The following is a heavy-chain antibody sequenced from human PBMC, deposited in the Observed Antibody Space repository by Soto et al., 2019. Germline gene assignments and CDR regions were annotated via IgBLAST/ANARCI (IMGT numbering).Heavy chain of an antibody. CDR3: ARGNHRWLQLWYFDL. Sequence: QVQLVQSGAEVKKPGSSVKVSCKASGGTFSNYPISWVRQAPGQGLEWMGGIIHIFGTVTYAHKFQGRVTITANESTSTADMELSSLRSEDTAVYYCARGNHRWLQLWYFDLWGRGTLVTVSS. CDR2: IIHIFGTV. J-gene: IGHJ2*01. D-gene: IGHD5-12*01. CDR1: GGTFSNYP. V-gene: IGHV1-69*12.